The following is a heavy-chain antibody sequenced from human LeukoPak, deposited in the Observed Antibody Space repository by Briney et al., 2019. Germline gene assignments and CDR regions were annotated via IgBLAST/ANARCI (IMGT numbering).Heavy chain of an antibody. CDR2: LYGGGET. D-gene: IGHD3-22*01. J-gene: IGHJ4*02. CDR3: AKDMRTSMTVVVTRPDY. Sequence: GASLILSWAASGCIVSSNYMSWVRQAPEKGLEWVSVLYGGGETFYADSVKGRFTISRDNSKNTLYLQMNSLRAEDTTVYYCAKDMRTSMTVVVTRPDYWGQGTLVTVSS. CDR1: GCIVSSNY. V-gene: IGHV3-53*05.